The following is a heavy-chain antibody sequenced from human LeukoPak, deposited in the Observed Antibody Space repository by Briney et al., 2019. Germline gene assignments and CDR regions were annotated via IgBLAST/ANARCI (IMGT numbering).Heavy chain of an antibody. J-gene: IGHJ3*02. V-gene: IGHV4-39*07. CDR3: ARGGRITIFGVVTYFVRDAFNI. D-gene: IGHD3-3*01. CDR1: GGSISSSSYY. CDR2: IYYSGST. Sequence: PSETLSLTCTVSGGSISSSSYYWGWIRQPPGKGLEWIGSIYYSGSTYYDPSLKSRVTISVDTSKNQFSLKLSSVTAADTAVYYCARGGRITIFGVVTYFVRDAFNIWGQGTMVTVSS.